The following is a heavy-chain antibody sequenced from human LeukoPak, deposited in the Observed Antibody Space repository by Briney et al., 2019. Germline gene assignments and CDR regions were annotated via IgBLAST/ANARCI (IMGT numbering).Heavy chain of an antibody. Sequence: SETLSLTCTVSGGSISSYYWSWIRQPPGKGLEWIGDIYYSGSTNYNPSLKSRVTISVDTSKNQFSLKLSSVTAADTAVYYCARVGGGSSGWYRYYYGMDVWGQGTTVTVSS. CDR2: IYYSGST. V-gene: IGHV4-59*01. J-gene: IGHJ6*02. CDR1: GGSISSYY. D-gene: IGHD6-19*01. CDR3: ARVGGGSSGWYRYYYGMDV.